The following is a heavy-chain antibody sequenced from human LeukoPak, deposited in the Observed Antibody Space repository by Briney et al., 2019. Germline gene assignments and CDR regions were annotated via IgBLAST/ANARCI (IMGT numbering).Heavy chain of an antibody. J-gene: IGHJ6*03. D-gene: IGHD3-10*01. CDR2: IYPSDSDT. CDR1: GYTFSNYW. Sequence: GESLKISCKGSGYTFSNYWIGWVRQMSGKGLEWMGIIYPSDSDTRYSPSFQGQVTISADKSISTACLQWSSLKASDTAMYYCARFHYYSSGSYYCYYYMDVWGKGTTVTVSS. V-gene: IGHV5-51*01. CDR3: ARFHYYSSGSYYCYYYMDV.